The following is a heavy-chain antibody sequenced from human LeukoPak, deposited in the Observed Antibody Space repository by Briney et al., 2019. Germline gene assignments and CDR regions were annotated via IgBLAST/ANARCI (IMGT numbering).Heavy chain of an antibody. CDR2: IYYSGST. CDR3: ARVDYGGQGDAFDI. Sequence: PSETLSLTCTVSGGSISSYYWSWIRQPPGKGLEWIGYIYYSGSTNYNPSLKGRVTISVDTSKNQFSLKLSSVTAADTAVYYCARVDYGGQGDAFDIWGQGTMVTVSS. D-gene: IGHD4-23*01. J-gene: IGHJ3*02. V-gene: IGHV4-59*01. CDR1: GGSISSYY.